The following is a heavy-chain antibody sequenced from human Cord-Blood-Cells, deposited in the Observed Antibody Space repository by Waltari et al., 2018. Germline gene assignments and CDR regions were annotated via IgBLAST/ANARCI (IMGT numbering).Heavy chain of an antibody. CDR3: ARHRGYSSSWPLDY. D-gene: IGHD6-13*01. V-gene: IGHV4-39*01. CDR2: IYYSGRT. J-gene: IGHJ4*02. Sequence: QLQLQESGPGLVKPSETLSPTCTVSGCSISTSSYYWGWIREAPGKGLQWSGSIYYSGRTYYNPSLKSRVTISVDTSKNQFSLKLSSGTAADTAVYYCARHRGYSSSWPLDYWGQGTLVTVSS. CDR1: GCSISTSSYY.